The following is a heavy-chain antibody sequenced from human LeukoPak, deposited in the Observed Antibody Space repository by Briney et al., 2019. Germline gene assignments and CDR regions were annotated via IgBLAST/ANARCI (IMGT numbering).Heavy chain of an antibody. V-gene: IGHV3-23*01. CDR2: ISGSGGST. CDR3: ASRVAAAGTHYYYYMDV. D-gene: IGHD6-13*01. J-gene: IGHJ6*03. CDR1: GVTFSSYA. Sequence: GGSLRLSCAASGVTFSSYAMSWVRQAPGKGLEWVSAISGSGGSTYYADSVKGRFTTSRDNSKNTLYLQMNSLRSEDTAVYYCASRVAAAGTHYYYYMDVWGKGTTVTVSS.